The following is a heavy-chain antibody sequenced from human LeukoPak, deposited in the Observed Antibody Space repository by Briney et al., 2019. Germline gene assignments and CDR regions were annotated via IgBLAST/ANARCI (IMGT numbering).Heavy chain of an antibody. J-gene: IGHJ6*02. Sequence: PGGSLRLSCAASGFTFSSYEMNWVRQAPGKGLEWGSYISSSGSTIYYADSVKGRFTISRDNAKNSLYLQMNSLRAEDTAVYYCASYSSGWYEDYYGMDVWGQGTTVTVSS. CDR2: ISSSGSTI. V-gene: IGHV3-48*03. D-gene: IGHD6-19*01. CDR1: GFTFSSYE. CDR3: ASYSSGWYEDYYGMDV.